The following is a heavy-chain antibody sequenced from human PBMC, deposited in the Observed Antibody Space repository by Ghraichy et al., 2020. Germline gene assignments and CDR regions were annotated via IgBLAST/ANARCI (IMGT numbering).Heavy chain of an antibody. J-gene: IGHJ4*02. D-gene: IGHD6-6*01. V-gene: IGHV3-23*01. Sequence: GGSLRLSCAASGFTFSSYAMSWVRQAPWKGLEWVSGISGSGGSTNYADSVKGRFTISRDNAKDTLLLQMNSLRAEDTAVYYCAKSIGARSSFDYWGQGTLVTVSS. CDR2: ISGSGGST. CDR1: GFTFSSYA. CDR3: AKSIGARSSFDY.